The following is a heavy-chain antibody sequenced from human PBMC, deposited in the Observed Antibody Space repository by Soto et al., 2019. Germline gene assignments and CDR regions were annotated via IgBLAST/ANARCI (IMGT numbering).Heavy chain of an antibody. J-gene: IGHJ6*02. CDR2: INPNSGGT. Sequence: ASVKVSCKASGYTFTGYYMHWVRQAPGQGLEWMGWINPNSGGTNYAQKFQGRVTMTRDTSISTAYMELSRLRSDDTAVYYCATAHPLPAAIPDYYYYGMDVWGQGTTVTVSS. V-gene: IGHV1-2*02. D-gene: IGHD2-2*01. CDR3: ATAHPLPAAIPDYYYYGMDV. CDR1: GYTFTGYY.